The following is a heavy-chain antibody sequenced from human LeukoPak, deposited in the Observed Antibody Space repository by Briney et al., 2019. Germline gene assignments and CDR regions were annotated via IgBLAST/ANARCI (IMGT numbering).Heavy chain of an antibody. D-gene: IGHD6-19*01. CDR3: ARIPYSSGPRMSYYYYYYMDV. Sequence: ASVKVSCKASGYTFTSYGISWVRQAPGQGLEWMGWISAYNGNTNYAQKLQGRVTMTTDTSTSTAYMELRSLRSDDTAVYYCARIPYSSGPRMSYYYYYYMDVWGKGTAVTVSS. V-gene: IGHV1-18*01. CDR2: ISAYNGNT. J-gene: IGHJ6*03. CDR1: GYTFTSYG.